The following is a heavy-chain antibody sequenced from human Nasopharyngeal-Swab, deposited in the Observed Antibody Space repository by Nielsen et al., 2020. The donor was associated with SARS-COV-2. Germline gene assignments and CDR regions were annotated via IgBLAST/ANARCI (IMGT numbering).Heavy chain of an antibody. D-gene: IGHD3-3*01. CDR2: INTNTGNP. V-gene: IGHV7-4-1*02. CDR3: AREEGITIFGVPIGFGYYGMDV. CDR1: GYTFTSYA. J-gene: IGHJ6*02. Sequence: ASVKVSCKASGYTFTSYAMNWVRQAPGQGLEWMGWINTNTGNPTYAQGFTGRLVFSLDTSVSTAYLQISSLKAEDTAVYYCAREEGITIFGVPIGFGYYGMDVWGQGNTVTVSS.